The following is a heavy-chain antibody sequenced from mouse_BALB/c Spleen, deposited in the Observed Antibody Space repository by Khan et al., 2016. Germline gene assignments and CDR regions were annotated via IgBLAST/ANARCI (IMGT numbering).Heavy chain of an antibody. CDR2: INPDSSTI. CDR3: ARLHDCGRFAY. J-gene: IGHJ3*01. V-gene: IGHV4-1*02. CDR1: GFDFSRYW. Sequence: EVKLLESGGGLVQPGGSLKLSCAASGFDFSRYWMSWVRQAPGKGLEWIGEINPDSSTINYTPSLKDKFIISRDNAKNTLYLQMSKVRSEDSALFYCARLHDCGRFAYWGQGTLVTVSA. D-gene: IGHD2-13*01.